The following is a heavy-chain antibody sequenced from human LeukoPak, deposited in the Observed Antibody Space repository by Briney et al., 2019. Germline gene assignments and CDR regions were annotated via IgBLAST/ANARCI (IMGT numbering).Heavy chain of an antibody. D-gene: IGHD3-10*01. CDR3: ARGRYTMVRGVRSYFDY. CDR1: GGSFSGYY. J-gene: IGHJ4*02. V-gene: IGHV4-34*01. Sequence: SETLSLICAVYGGSFSGYYWSGIREPPGKGLEWIGEINHSGSTNYNPSLKSRVTISVDTSKNQFSLKLSSVTAADTAVYYCARGRYTMVRGVRSYFDYWGQGTLVTVSS. CDR2: INHSGST.